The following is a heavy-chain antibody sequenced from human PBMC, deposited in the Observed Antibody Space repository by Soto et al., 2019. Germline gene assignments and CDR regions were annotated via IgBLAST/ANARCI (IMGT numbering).Heavy chain of an antibody. D-gene: IGHD2-15*01. J-gene: IGHJ4*01. V-gene: IGHV4-4*02. Sequence: EAQSVLSDVPGGSISSSNWGSWVRQPPGKGLEWIGEIYHSGSTNYNPSLKIRVTISVDKSKNQFSLKLSSVTAADTAVYYCARGSCSGGSCYLFDYWGHGTLVTVSS. CDR3: ARGSCSGGSCYLFDY. CDR1: GGSISSSNW. CDR2: IYHSGST.